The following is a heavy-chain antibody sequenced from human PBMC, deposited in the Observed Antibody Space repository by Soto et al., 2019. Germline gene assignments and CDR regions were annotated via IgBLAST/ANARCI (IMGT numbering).Heavy chain of an antibody. CDR1: NGSLSSNY. Sequence: SETLSLTCTVSNGSLSSNYCSWIRQSPGKGLEWIGNIYYSGSTNYNPSLKSRVTMSVDTSKNQFTPKLSSVTAADTGVYFCARSFMVPVDFFDYWGQGTLVTVSS. D-gene: IGHD3-10*01. CDR3: ARSFMVPVDFFDY. J-gene: IGHJ4*02. V-gene: IGHV4-59*01. CDR2: IYYSGST.